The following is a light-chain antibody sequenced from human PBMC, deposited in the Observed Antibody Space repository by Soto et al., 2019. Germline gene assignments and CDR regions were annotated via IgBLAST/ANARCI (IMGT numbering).Light chain of an antibody. CDR2: GAS. V-gene: IGKV3-20*01. Sequence: EIVLTQSPGTLSLSPGERATLSCRASQRVSSSYLAWYQQKPGQAPSLLMYGASSRAAGIPDRFSGSWSGTDFTITISRLEPEDFAVYYCQQYCISPPLTTVGQGPRLEIK. J-gene: IGKJ5*01. CDR1: QRVSSSY. CDR3: QQYCISPPLTT.